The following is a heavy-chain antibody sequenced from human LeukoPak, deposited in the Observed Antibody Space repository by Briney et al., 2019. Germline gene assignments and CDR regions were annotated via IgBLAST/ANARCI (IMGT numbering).Heavy chain of an antibody. D-gene: IGHD3-3*01. CDR2: FDPEQGKP. Sequence: ASVKVSCKDSGSSLTDLNMQWVRQTPGKGLECMGGFDPEQGKPIYAQKFQGRVTMTEETATDTAYMELTSLRSGDTALYYCATRSGDFWSGYENWGQGTLVTVSS. V-gene: IGHV1-24*01. CDR1: GSSLTDLN. J-gene: IGHJ4*02. CDR3: ATRSGDFWSGYEN.